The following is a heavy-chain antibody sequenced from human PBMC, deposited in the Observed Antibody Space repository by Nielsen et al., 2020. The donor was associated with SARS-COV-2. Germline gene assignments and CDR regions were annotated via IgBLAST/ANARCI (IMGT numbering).Heavy chain of an antibody. CDR1: GFIFSSYG. J-gene: IGHJ4*02. Sequence: GGSLRLSCAASGFIFSSYGMHWVRQAPGKGLEWVSGISWNSGSIGYADSVKGRFTISRDNAKNSLYLQMNSLRAEDTALYYCAKLGSGSYPFDYWGQGTLVTVSS. CDR2: ISWNSGSI. D-gene: IGHD3-10*01. V-gene: IGHV3-9*01. CDR3: AKLGSGSYPFDY.